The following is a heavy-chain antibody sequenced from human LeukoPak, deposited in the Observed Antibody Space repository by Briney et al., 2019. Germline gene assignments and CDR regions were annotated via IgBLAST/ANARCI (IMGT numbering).Heavy chain of an antibody. CDR3: ARRAGEWELLDY. Sequence: GESLKISCKGSGYSFSNYWIGWVRQMPGKGLEWIGIIYPGDSDTRYNPLFQGQVTISADKSISTAYLQWTSLQASDTAIYYCARRAGEWELLDYRGQGTLVTVSS. J-gene: IGHJ4*02. D-gene: IGHD1-26*01. CDR1: GYSFSNYW. CDR2: IYPGDSDT. V-gene: IGHV5-51*01.